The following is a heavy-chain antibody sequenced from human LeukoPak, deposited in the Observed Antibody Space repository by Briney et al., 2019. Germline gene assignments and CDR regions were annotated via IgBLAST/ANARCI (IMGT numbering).Heavy chain of an antibody. J-gene: IGHJ3*02. D-gene: IGHD4-17*01. CDR2: ISYIGRT. CDR3: AKDLVTVTKGFDI. Sequence: SETLSLTCAVSDDSFSSHYWTWIRQPPGKGLVWIGYISYIGRTNYNPSLKSRITISIDTTHNQFPLKLGSVTAADTGGYYWAKDLVTVTKGFDIWGQGTMVSVSS. V-gene: IGHV4-59*11. CDR1: DDSFSSHY.